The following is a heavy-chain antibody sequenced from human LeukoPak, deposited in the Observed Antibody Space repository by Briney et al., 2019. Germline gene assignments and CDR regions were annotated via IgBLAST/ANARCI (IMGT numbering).Heavy chain of an antibody. CDR3: ARWVGGYSYGYDY. V-gene: IGHV4-30-4*08. CDR2: IYYSGST. Sequence: PSETLSLTCTVSGGSISSGGYYWSWIRQPPGKGLECIGYIYYSGSTYYNPSLKSRVTISVDTSKNQFSLKLTSVTAADTAVYYCARWVGGYSYGYDYWGRGTLVTVSS. J-gene: IGHJ4*02. CDR1: GGSISSGGYY. D-gene: IGHD5-18*01.